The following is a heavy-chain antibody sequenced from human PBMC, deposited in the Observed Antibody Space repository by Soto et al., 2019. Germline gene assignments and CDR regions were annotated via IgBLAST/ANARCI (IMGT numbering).Heavy chain of an antibody. J-gene: IGHJ5*02. CDR3: AIMTTVTTRRMKDWFDP. Sequence: LGDSLKISCKCSGYSFTSYWISWVRQIPGKGLEWMGRIDPSDSYTNYSPSFQGHVTISADKSISTAYLQWSSLKASDTAMYYCAIMTTVTTRRMKDWFDPWGQGTLVTVSS. V-gene: IGHV5-10-1*01. CDR2: IDPSDSYT. CDR1: GYSFTSYW. D-gene: IGHD4-17*01.